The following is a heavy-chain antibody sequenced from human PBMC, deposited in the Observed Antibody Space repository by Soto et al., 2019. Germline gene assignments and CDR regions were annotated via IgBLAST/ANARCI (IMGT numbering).Heavy chain of an antibody. CDR1: GYTFTSYA. CDR3: ARGRLRYFDWLDYYFGY. J-gene: IGHJ4*02. Sequence: QVQLVQSGAEEKKPGASVKVSCKASGYTFTSYAMHWVRQAPGQRLEWMGWINAGNGNTKYSQKFQGRVTITRDTSASTAYMELSSLRSEDTAVYYCARGRLRYFDWLDYYFGYWGQGTLVTVSS. V-gene: IGHV1-3*05. D-gene: IGHD3-9*01. CDR2: INAGNGNT.